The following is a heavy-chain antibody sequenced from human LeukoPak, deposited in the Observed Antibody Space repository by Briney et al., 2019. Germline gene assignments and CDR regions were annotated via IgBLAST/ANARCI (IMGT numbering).Heavy chain of an antibody. CDR3: AKGGAYYGSGGYYNVGFYFDY. Sequence: GGSLRLSCATSGFSFSSYGMSWVRQAPGKGLEWVSAISGSGGSTYYADSGKGRFTISRDNSKNTLYLQMNSLRAEDTAVYYCAKGGAYYGSGGYYNVGFYFDYWGQGTLVTVSS. J-gene: IGHJ4*02. CDR1: GFSFSSYG. V-gene: IGHV3-23*01. D-gene: IGHD3-10*01. CDR2: ISGSGGST.